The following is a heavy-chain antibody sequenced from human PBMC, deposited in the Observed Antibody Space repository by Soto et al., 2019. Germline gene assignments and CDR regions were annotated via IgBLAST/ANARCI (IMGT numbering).Heavy chain of an antibody. Sequence: PXESLWLPCTVSGGSITTAGDSWSWIRQPPGKALEWIGYVYHTGNAYPKPSLKSRVTISLDRSKNQFSLKMTSVTAADTALYYCASRPFYYYGLDVWGQGTTVTVSS. CDR1: GGSITTAGDS. CDR2: VYHTGNA. V-gene: IGHV4-30-2*01. J-gene: IGHJ6*02. CDR3: ASRPFYYYGLDV.